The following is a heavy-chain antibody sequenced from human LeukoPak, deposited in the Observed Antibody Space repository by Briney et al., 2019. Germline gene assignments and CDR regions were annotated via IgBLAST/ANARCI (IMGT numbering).Heavy chain of an antibody. J-gene: IGHJ4*02. CDR2: IYSGGST. D-gene: IGHD5-18*01. CDR3: AREIIQLPGYFDY. V-gene: IGHV3-53*01. Sequence: GGSLRLSCAASGFTVSSNYMSCVRQAPGKGLEWVSVIYSGGSTYYADSVKGRFTISRDNSKNTLYLQMNSLRAEDTAVYYCAREIIQLPGYFDYGGQGTLVTVSS. CDR1: GFTVSSNY.